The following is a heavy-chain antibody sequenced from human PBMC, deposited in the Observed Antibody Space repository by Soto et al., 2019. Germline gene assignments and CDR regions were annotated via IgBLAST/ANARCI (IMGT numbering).Heavy chain of an antibody. J-gene: IGHJ4*02. CDR3: ARDHAALDYGSHYRDPPIFDY. CDR1: GYTFTGYY. D-gene: IGHD4-17*01. Sequence: ASVKVSCKASGYTFTGYYMHWVRQAPGQGLEWMGWINPNSGGTNYAQKFQGWVTMTRDTSISTAYMELSRLRSDDTAVYYCARDHAALDYGSHYRDPPIFDYWGQGTLVTRLL. V-gene: IGHV1-2*04. CDR2: INPNSGGT.